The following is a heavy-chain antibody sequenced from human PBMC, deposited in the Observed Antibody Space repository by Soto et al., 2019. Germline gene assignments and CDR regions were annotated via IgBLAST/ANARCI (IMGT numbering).Heavy chain of an antibody. Sequence: SETLSLTCTVSGGSISSYYWSGIRQPPGKGLEWIGYIYYSGSTNYNPSLKSRVTISVDTSKNQFSLKLSSVTAADTAVYYCASSNIAAAGFYYYGMDVWGRGTTVTVSS. V-gene: IGHV4-59*01. J-gene: IGHJ6*02. CDR2: IYYSGST. CDR1: GGSISSYY. CDR3: ASSNIAAAGFYYYGMDV. D-gene: IGHD6-13*01.